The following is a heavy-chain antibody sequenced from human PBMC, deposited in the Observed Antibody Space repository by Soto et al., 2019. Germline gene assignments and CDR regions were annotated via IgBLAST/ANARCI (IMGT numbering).Heavy chain of an antibody. V-gene: IGHV3-74*03. Sequence: GGSLRLSCAASGFSPSDYWMHWVRQVPGKGLLWVARISVDGRDTTYVDSVKGRFTISRDNAKNTLYLQMNSLRVEDTAVYYCARGGGWLNDYWGQGTLVTVSS. CDR3: ARGGGWLNDY. D-gene: IGHD5-12*01. J-gene: IGHJ4*02. CDR1: GFSPSDYW. CDR2: ISVDGRDT.